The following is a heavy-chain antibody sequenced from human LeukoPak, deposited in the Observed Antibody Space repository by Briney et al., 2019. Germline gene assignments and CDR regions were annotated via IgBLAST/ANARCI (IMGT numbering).Heavy chain of an antibody. CDR1: GGTFIIYA. Sequence: SVTVSFKASGGTFIIYAISWLRQAPGQGLEWMGGIIPITGTTNYAQKFQGRVAITADESTSTAYMELSSLKSEDTAVYYCARQTVGATTPFDYWGQGTLVTVS. CDR2: IIPITGTT. D-gene: IGHD1-26*01. J-gene: IGHJ4*02. CDR3: ARQTVGATTPFDY. V-gene: IGHV1-69*01.